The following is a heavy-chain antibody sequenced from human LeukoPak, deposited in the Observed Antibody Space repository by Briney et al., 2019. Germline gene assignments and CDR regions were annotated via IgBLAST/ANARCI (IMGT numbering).Heavy chain of an antibody. Sequence: GGSLRLSCAASGFTFSSYWMHWVRQAPGKGLVWVSRINSDESITTYADSVKGRFTISRDNAKNTLYLQMNSLRAEDTAVYYCARGLVPGFLDYWGQGTPVTVSS. D-gene: IGHD4-11*01. J-gene: IGHJ4*02. V-gene: IGHV3-74*01. CDR2: INSDESIT. CDR1: GFTFSSYW. CDR3: ARGLVPGFLDY.